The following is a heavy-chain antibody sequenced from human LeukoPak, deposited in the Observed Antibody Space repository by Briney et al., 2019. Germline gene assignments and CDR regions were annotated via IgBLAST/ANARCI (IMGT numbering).Heavy chain of an antibody. V-gene: IGHV4-30-2*01. J-gene: IGHJ6*02. CDR1: GGSISSGGYS. Sequence: TSETLSLTCAVSGGSISSGGYSWSWIRQPPGKGLEWIGYIYHSGSTYYNPSLKCRVTISVDRSKNQFSLKLSSVTAADTAVYYCARAPWGYYYGMDVWGQGTTVTVSS. CDR2: IYHSGST. D-gene: IGHD7-27*01. CDR3: ARAPWGYYYGMDV.